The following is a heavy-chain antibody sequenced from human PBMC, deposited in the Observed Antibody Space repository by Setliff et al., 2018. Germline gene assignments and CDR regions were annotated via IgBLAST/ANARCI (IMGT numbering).Heavy chain of an antibody. D-gene: IGHD3-9*01. CDR2: LYYRGST. J-gene: IGHJ3*02. Sequence: PSETLSLTCSVSGGSISGTNYYWGWIRQPPGKGLEWIGSLYYRGSTYYNSSLQSRVTISVDTSKNQFSLKLSSVTAADTAVYYCARHYDDFDWSRALDIWGQGTMVTVSS. V-gene: IGHV4-39*01. CDR3: ARHYDDFDWSRALDI. CDR1: GGSISGTNYY.